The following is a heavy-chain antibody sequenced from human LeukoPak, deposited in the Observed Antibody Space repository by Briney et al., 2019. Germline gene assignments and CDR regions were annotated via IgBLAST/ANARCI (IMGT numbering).Heavy chain of an antibody. CDR3: ARAPIGRDAFDI. CDR2: IYYSGST. Sequence: SETLSLTCTVSGGSISSYYWSWIRQPPGKGLEWIGYIYYSGSTNYNPSLKSRVTISVDTSKNQFSLKLGSVTAADTAVYYCARAPIGRDAFDIWGQGTMVTVSS. V-gene: IGHV4-59*01. CDR1: GGSISSYY. J-gene: IGHJ3*02. D-gene: IGHD3-10*01.